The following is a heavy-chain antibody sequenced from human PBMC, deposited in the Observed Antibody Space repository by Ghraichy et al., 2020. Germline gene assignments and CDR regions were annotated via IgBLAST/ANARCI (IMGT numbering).Heavy chain of an antibody. J-gene: IGHJ4*02. V-gene: IGHV4-34*01. CDR3: ARTKQRYFDY. CDR1: GGSVSGYY. CDR2: INHSGST. D-gene: IGHD6-25*01. Sequence: SETLSLTCAVYGGSVSGYYWSWIRQPPGKGLEWIGEINHSGSTNYNPSLKSRVTISVDTSKNQFSLKLSSVTAADTAVYYCARTKQRYFDYWGQGTLVTVSS.